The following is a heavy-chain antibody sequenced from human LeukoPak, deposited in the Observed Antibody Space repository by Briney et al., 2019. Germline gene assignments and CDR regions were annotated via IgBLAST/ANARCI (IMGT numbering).Heavy chain of an antibody. J-gene: IGHJ6*03. Sequence: GGSLRLSCAASGFTFSTYAMSWVRQAPGKGLEWVSSISGSDGSTYYADSVKGRFTISRDNSKNTLYLQMKSLRAEDTAVYYCAEGGGYEAQYYYYYLDVWGKGTTVTISS. V-gene: IGHV3-23*01. CDR3: AEGGGYEAQYYYYYLDV. CDR1: GFTFSTYA. D-gene: IGHD5-12*01. CDR2: ISGSDGST.